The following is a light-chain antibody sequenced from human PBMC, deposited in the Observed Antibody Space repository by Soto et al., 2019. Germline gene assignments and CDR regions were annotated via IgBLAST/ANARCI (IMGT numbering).Light chain of an antibody. CDR2: DAS. J-gene: IGKJ4*01. CDR1: QSVSSY. Sequence: EIVLTQSPATLSLSPGERATLSCRASQSVSSYLAWYQQKPGQAPRLLIYDASDRAAGIPARFSGSGSGTDFTLTISSLEPEDFAVYYCQQRGDSLTFGGGTTVEIK. CDR3: QQRGDSLT. V-gene: IGKV3-11*01.